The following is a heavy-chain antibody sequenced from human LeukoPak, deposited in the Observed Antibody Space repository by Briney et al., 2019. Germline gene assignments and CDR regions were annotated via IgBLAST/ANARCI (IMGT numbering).Heavy chain of an antibody. CDR2: IKQDGSEK. V-gene: IGHV3-7*01. Sequence: GGSLRLSCAASGFTFSSYWMSWVRQAPGKGLEWVANIKQDGSEKYYVDSVKGRFTISRDNAKNSLYLQVNSLRAEDTAVYYCAREYSSSWPYYYYGMDVWGQGTTVTVSS. CDR3: AREYSSSWPYYYYGMDV. CDR1: GFTFSSYW. D-gene: IGHD6-13*01. J-gene: IGHJ6*02.